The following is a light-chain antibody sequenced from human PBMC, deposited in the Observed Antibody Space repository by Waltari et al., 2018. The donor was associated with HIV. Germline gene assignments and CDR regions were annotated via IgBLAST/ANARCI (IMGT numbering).Light chain of an antibody. Sequence: DIEMTQSPATLSVSPGERVTLSCRANQRVTTNLAWYQQKPGQAPRLLNYGTSTRATGSPGWFSGSGSRTEFTLTISRLQSEDFAVYYCQQYNTWPQTFGQGTRVEI. J-gene: IGKJ1*01. V-gene: IGKV3-15*01. CDR3: QQYNTWPQT. CDR2: GTS. CDR1: QRVTTN.